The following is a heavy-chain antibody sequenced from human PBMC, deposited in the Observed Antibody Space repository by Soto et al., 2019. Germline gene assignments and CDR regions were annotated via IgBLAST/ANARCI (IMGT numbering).Heavy chain of an antibody. CDR3: ARDPIDIVVVPAAPRRNFDL. CDR2: ISSSSSYI. Sequence: GGSLRLSCAASGFPFSRYSMNWVRQAPGKGLEWVSSISSSSSYIYYADSVKGRFTISRDNAKNSLYLQMNSLRAEDTAVYYCARDPIDIVVVPAAPRRNFDLWGRGTLVTVSS. J-gene: IGHJ2*01. V-gene: IGHV3-21*01. CDR1: GFPFSRYS. D-gene: IGHD2-2*01.